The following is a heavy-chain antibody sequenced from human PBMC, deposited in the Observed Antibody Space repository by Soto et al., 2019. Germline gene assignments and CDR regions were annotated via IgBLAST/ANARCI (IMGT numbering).Heavy chain of an antibody. CDR1: GVSISSSHW. CDR3: ARCAYGSYTFGIDV. J-gene: IGHJ6*02. D-gene: IGHD3-3*01. Sequence: QVQLQESGPGLVKSSGTLSLTCAVSGVSISSSHWWTWVRQPPGKGLEWIGEIHYSGTTNYNPPLGGRVTISEDKSRKQFSLILSYVTAADTAVYYCARCAYGSYTFGIDVWGQGTTVTVSS. CDR2: IHYSGTT. V-gene: IGHV4-4*02.